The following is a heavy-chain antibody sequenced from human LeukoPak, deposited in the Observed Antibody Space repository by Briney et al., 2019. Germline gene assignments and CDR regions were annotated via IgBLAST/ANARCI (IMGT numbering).Heavy chain of an antibody. D-gene: IGHD1-26*01. Sequence: GGSLRLSCAASGFTFSSYTMHWVRQAPGKGLEWVSLISWDGGSTYYADSVKGRFTISRDNSKNSLYLQMNSLRTEDTALYYCAKEGVGNYYYMDVWGKGTTVTVSS. J-gene: IGHJ6*03. CDR3: AKEGVGNYYYMDV. CDR1: GFTFSSYT. V-gene: IGHV3-43*01. CDR2: ISWDGGST.